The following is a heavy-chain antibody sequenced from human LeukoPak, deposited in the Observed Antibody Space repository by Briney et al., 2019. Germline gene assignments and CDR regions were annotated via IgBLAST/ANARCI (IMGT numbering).Heavy chain of an antibody. D-gene: IGHD2-2*01. CDR1: GGASSGYY. J-gene: IGHJ4*02. Sequence: PETLSLTRAVYGGASSGYYWSWIRHPPGKGLEWIGEINQSGRTIHNPSLKSRVTISIDTSKNQCSLNMRAVTAADPAVYYCAGPGAAIRVYFYYWGQGKLVSVSS. V-gene: IGHV4-34*01. CDR2: INQSGRT. CDR3: AGPGAAIRVYFYY.